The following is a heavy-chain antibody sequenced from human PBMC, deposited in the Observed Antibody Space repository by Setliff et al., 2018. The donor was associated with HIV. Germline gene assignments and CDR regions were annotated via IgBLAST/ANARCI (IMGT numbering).Heavy chain of an antibody. CDR2: INPNSGAT. CDR3: VRDRGGKDNVH. V-gene: IGHV1-2*02. D-gene: IGHD1-26*01. CDR1: GYTFSDYY. Sequence: GASVKVSCKASGYTFSDYYVHWMRQAPGEGLEWMGWINPNSGATSYAQKFQGRVTMTRDTSISTAYMDLNSLRSDDTALYYCVRDRGGKDNVHWGQGTLVTVSS. J-gene: IGHJ4*02.